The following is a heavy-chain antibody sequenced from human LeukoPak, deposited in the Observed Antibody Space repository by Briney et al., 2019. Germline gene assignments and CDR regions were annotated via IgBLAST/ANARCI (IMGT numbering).Heavy chain of an antibody. V-gene: IGHV1-46*01. CDR3: ARDGGNYEVYYYYYMDV. J-gene: IGHJ6*03. CDR1: GYTFTSYY. Sequence: EASVKVSCKASGYTFTSYYMHWVRQAPGQGLEWMGIINPSSGSTSYAQKFQGRVTMTRDTSTSTVYMELSSLRSEDTAVYYCARDGGNYEVYYYYYMDVWGKGTTVTVSS. CDR2: INPSSGST. D-gene: IGHD4-11*01.